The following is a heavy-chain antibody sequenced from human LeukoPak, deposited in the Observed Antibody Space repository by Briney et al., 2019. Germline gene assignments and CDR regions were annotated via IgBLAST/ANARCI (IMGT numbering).Heavy chain of an antibody. J-gene: IGHJ6*02. CDR2: ISSSSSYI. V-gene: IGHV3-21*01. D-gene: IGHD5-18*01. Sequence: GGSLRLFCAASGFTFSSYSMNWVRQAPGKGLEWVSSISSSSSYIYYADSVKGRFTISRDNAKNSLYLQMNSLRAEDTAVYYCARDNLPYSYGLQGGYYGMDVWGQGTTVTVSS. CDR1: GFTFSSYS. CDR3: ARDNLPYSYGLQGGYYGMDV.